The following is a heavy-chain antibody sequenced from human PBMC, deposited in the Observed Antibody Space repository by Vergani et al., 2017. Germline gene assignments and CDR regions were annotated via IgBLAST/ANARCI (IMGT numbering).Heavy chain of an antibody. J-gene: IGHJ4*02. CDR3: ARLYGRDSSGSKYFDY. CDR2: IHPADSDT. CDR1: GYSFTNYW. V-gene: IGHV5-51*01. Sequence: EVQLVQSGAEVKKPGESLKISCQISGYSFTNYWIGWVRQMPGKGLEWMGIIHPADSDTRYSPFFQGQVTISVDKSISTAYLQRSSLSASDSAMYYCARLYGRDSSGSKYFDYWGQGTLVTVSS. D-gene: IGHD3-22*01.